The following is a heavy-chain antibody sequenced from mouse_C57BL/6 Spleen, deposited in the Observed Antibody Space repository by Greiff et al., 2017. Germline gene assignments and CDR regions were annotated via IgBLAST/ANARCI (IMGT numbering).Heavy chain of an antibody. D-gene: IGHD1-1*01. J-gene: IGHJ4*01. CDR1: GYTFTSYW. V-gene: IGHV1-55*01. CDR2: IYPGSGST. CDR3: ARDGSSSYAMDD. Sequence: QVKLQQPGAELVKPGASVKMSCKASGYTFTSYWITWVKQRPGQGLEWIGDIYPGSGSTNYNEKFKSKATLTVDTSSSTAYMQLSSLTSEDSAVYYCARDGSSSYAMDDWGQGTSVTVSS.